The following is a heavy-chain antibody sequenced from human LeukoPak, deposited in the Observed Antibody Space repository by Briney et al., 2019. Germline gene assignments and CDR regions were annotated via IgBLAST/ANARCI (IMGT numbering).Heavy chain of an antibody. CDR3: ARLVYDSSGSNS. Sequence: PSETLSLTCTVSGGSISSYYWSWIRQPPGKGLEWIGYIYYSGSTNYNPSLKSRVTISVDTSKNQFSLRLSSVTAADTAVYYCARLVYDSSGSNSWGQGTLVTVSS. J-gene: IGHJ4*02. V-gene: IGHV4-59*12. CDR2: IYYSGST. D-gene: IGHD3-22*01. CDR1: GGSISSYY.